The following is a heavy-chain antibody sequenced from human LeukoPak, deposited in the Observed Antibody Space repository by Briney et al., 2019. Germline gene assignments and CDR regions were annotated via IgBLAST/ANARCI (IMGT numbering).Heavy chain of an antibody. D-gene: IGHD2-15*01. J-gene: IGHJ6*03. V-gene: IGHV4-30-4*08. CDR2: IYYSGST. CDR3: AREAAIVDYYYYMDV. Sequence: SETLSLTCTVSGGSISSGDYYWSWIRQPPGEGLEWIGYIYYSGSTYYNPSLKSRVTISVDTSKNQFSLKLSSVTAADTAVYYCAREAAIVDYYYYMDVWGKGTTVTVSS. CDR1: GGSISSGDYY.